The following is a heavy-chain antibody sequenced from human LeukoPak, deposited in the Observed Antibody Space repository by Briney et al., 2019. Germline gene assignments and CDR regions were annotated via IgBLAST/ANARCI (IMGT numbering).Heavy chain of an antibody. CDR1: GGSISSYY. V-gene: IGHV4-59*12. CDR3: ARRHYKGYCSSTSCKGAFDI. J-gene: IGHJ3*02. CDR2: IYYSGST. D-gene: IGHD2-2*01. Sequence: SETLSLTCTVSGGSISSYYWSWIRQPPGKGLEWIGYIYYSGSTNYNPSLKSRVTISVDTSKNQFSLKLSSVTAADTAVYYCARRHYKGYCSSTSCKGAFDIWGQGTMVTVSS.